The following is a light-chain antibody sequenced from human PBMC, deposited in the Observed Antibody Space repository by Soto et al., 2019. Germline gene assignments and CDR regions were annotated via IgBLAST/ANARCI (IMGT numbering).Light chain of an antibody. CDR1: SSDVGSYHL. J-gene: IGLJ2*01. CDR2: EVS. V-gene: IGLV2-23*02. CDR3: CSYAGSSIHVV. Sequence: QSALTQPASVSGSPGQSITISCTGTSSDVGSYHLVSWYQQHPGKAPTLIIYEVSKRPSGGSNRFSGSKSGNTASLTISGLQAEDEADYYCCSYAGSSIHVVFCGVTKVTVL.